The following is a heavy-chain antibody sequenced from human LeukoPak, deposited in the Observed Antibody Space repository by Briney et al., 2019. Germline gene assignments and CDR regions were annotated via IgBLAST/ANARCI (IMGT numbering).Heavy chain of an antibody. D-gene: IGHD2-21*02. Sequence: ASVKVSCKASGGTFSSYAISWVRQAPGQGLEWMGWINPNSGGTNYAQKFQGRVTMTRDTSISTAYMELSRLRSDDTAVYYCAREEYCGGDCYFGMFDYWGQGTLVTVSS. J-gene: IGHJ4*02. CDR1: GGTFSSYA. V-gene: IGHV1-2*02. CDR2: INPNSGGT. CDR3: AREEYCGGDCYFGMFDY.